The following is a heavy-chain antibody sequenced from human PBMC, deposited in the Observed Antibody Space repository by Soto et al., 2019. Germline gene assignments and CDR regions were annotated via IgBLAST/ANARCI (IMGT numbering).Heavy chain of an antibody. CDR2: IYYSGNN. V-gene: IGHV4-30-4*01. CDR1: GGSISSGDYY. Sequence: QVQLQESGPGLVKPSQTLSLTCTVSGGSISSGDYYWSWIRQPPGKGLEGIGYIYYSGNNYYNPSLKSLVTVSADTSKNQFSLKLSSVTAADTAVYYCARGRQQLEHDIWGQGTMVTVSS. J-gene: IGHJ3*02. CDR3: ARGRQQLEHDI. D-gene: IGHD6-13*01.